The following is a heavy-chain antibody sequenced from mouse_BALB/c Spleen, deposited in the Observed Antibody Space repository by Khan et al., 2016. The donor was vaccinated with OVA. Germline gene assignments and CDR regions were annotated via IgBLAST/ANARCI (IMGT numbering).Heavy chain of an antibody. CDR3: ARGGSSGPAWFAY. J-gene: IGHJ3*01. Sequence: EVQLQESGPGLVKPSQSLSLTCSVTGYSITSGYFWNWIRQFPGNNLEWLGYIRYDGDSNYNPSLKNRISITRDTSKNQFFLKLNSVPPEDTATXYGARGGSSGPAWFAYWGQGTLVTVSA. D-gene: IGHD3-1*01. CDR2: IRYDGDS. CDR1: GYSITSGYF. V-gene: IGHV3-6*02.